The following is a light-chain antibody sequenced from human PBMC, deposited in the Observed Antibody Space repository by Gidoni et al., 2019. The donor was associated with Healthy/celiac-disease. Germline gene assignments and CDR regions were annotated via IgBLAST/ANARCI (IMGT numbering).Light chain of an antibody. V-gene: IGKV3-20*01. CDR2: GAS. CDR3: QQYGSSPLLT. J-gene: IGKJ4*01. Sequence: EIVMTQSPGPLPLSPGERATLSCRASQSVSSNYLAWYQQKPGQAPRLLIYGASSRATGIPDRFSGSGSGTDFTLTISRLEPEDFAVYYCQQYGSSPLLTFGGGTKVEIK. CDR1: QSVSSNY.